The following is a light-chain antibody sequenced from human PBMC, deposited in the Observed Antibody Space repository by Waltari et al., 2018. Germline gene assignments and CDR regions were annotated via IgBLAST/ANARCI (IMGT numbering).Light chain of an antibody. CDR2: AAS. V-gene: IGKV1-39*01. CDR3: QQSYSTPQT. J-gene: IGKJ1*01. CDR1: QSISNY. Sequence: DIQMTQSPSSLSASVGDRVTITCWASQSISNYLNWYQQKPGKAPKLLIYAASSLQSGVPTRFSGSGSGTDFTLTISSLHPEDFATYYCQQSYSTPQTFGQGTKVEIK.